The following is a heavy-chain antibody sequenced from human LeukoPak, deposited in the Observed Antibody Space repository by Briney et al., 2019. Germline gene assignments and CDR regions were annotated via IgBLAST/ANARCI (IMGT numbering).Heavy chain of an antibody. CDR1: GYTFTGYY. J-gene: IGHJ4*02. D-gene: IGHD3-22*01. CDR3: AIKYDSSGYY. V-gene: IGHV1-69*02. Sequence: EASVKVSCKASGYTFTGYYMHWVRQAPGQGLEWMGRIIPILGIANYAQKFQGRVTITADKSTSTAYMELSSLRSEDTAVYYCAIKYDSSGYYSGQGTLVTVSS. CDR2: IIPILGIA.